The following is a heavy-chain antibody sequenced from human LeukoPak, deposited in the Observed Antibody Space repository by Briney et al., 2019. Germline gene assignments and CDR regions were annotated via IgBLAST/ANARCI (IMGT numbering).Heavy chain of an antibody. CDR2: IPYDGSNK. J-gene: IGHJ4*02. D-gene: IGHD2-2*03. CDR1: GFTFSSYA. CDR3: ASSRNGFVDY. Sequence: GRTLRLSCAASGFTFSSYAMHWVRQAPGKGLEWVALIPYDGSNKYYADSVKGRFTISRDNAKNSLYLQMNSLRAEDTAVYYCASSRNGFVDYWGQGTLVTVSS. V-gene: IGHV3-30*04.